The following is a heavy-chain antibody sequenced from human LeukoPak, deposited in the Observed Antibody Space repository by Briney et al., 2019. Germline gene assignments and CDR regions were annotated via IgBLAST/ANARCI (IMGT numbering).Heavy chain of an antibody. Sequence: GGSLRLSCAASGFTFSSYGMHWVRQAPGKGLEWVAVIWYDGSNKYYADSVKGRFTISRDNSKNTLYLQMNSLRAEDTAVYYCARDEGLRGAARLCDYWGQGTLVTVSS. D-gene: IGHD6-6*01. CDR2: IWYDGSNK. CDR1: GFTFSSYG. CDR3: ARDEGLRGAARLCDY. V-gene: IGHV3-33*01. J-gene: IGHJ4*02.